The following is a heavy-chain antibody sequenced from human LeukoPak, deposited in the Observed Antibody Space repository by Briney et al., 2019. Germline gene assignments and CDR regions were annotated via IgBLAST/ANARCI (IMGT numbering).Heavy chain of an antibody. V-gene: IGHV4-4*07. Sequence: PSETLSLTCTVSGGSISNYYWSWIRQPAGKGLGWIGRIYTRGSTNYNPSLKSRVTMSADTSKNQFSLKLSSVTAADTAVYYCARGRYRSADNCSGGDAFDIWGQGTMASVSS. J-gene: IGHJ3*02. CDR3: ARGRYRSADNCSGGDAFDI. CDR1: GGSISNYY. D-gene: IGHD3-16*02. CDR2: IYTRGST.